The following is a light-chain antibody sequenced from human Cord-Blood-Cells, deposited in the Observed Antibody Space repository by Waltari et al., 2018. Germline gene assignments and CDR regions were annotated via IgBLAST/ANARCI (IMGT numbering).Light chain of an antibody. CDR1: SSDVGGYNY. CDR2: EVS. V-gene: IGLV2-14*01. Sequence: QSALTQPASVSGSPGQSITISCTGTSSDVGGYNYVSWYQQHPGKAPKLMIYEVSNRPSGVSNRFSGSKSGNTASLTISGLQAEDEADDYCSSYTSSRTVVGGGTKLTVL. J-gene: IGLJ2*01. CDR3: SSYTSSRTV.